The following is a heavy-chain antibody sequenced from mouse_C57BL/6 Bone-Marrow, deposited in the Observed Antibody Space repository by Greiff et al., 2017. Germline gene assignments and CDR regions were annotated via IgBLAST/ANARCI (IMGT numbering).Heavy chain of an antibody. CDR2: INPSSGFT. CDR1: GSTFTSST. D-gene: IGHD1-1*01. CDR3: ARSRYYYGSSYLDD. Sequence: QLQHSGAALARPGASVKMSCQASGSTFTSSTMHWVKQRPGRGLEWIGYINPSSGFTKYNQKFKDKSTLTADKSSSTAYMQLSSLTSEDSAVYYRARSRYYYGSSYLDDWGQGTTLTVSS. V-gene: IGHV1-4*01. J-gene: IGHJ2*01.